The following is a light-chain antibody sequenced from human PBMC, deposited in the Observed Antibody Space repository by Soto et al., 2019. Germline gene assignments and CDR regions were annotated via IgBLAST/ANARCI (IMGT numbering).Light chain of an antibody. J-gene: IGKJ1*01. Sequence: DVVMTQSPLSLPVTLGQPASISCRSSQSLVSSDGDVYLNWFHQRPGQSPRRLIYKVSDRDSGVPDRFSGSGLGTNFTLTINKVEAEDIGVYYCLQGTHFPPWTFGQGTKVEIK. CDR3: LQGTHFPPWT. CDR1: QSLVSSDGDVY. V-gene: IGKV2-30*01. CDR2: KVS.